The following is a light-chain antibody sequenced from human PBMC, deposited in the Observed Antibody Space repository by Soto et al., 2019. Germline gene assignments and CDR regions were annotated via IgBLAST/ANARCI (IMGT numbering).Light chain of an antibody. CDR3: QQYNSYSWT. Sequence: DIQMTQSPSTLSASVGDRVPLTCRASQSIGSWLAWYQQKPGKAPKLLIYKASSLESGVPSRFSGSGSGTEFTLTISSLQPDDFATYYCQQYNSYSWTFGQGTKVDI. CDR1: QSIGSW. J-gene: IGKJ1*01. CDR2: KAS. V-gene: IGKV1-5*03.